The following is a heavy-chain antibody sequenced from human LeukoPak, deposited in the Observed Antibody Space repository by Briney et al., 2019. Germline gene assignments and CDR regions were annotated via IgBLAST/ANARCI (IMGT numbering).Heavy chain of an antibody. CDR3: SRERGPSCPFGY. CDR1: GGSISGTNW. Sequence: PSETLSLTCGVSGGSISGTNWWSWVRQPPGQGLEWIGEISLAGQTNYNPSLNGRVTMSLDKSSNQLSLHLTSVTAADTATYFCSRERGPSCPFGYWGQGALVIVSS. CDR2: ISLAGQT. V-gene: IGHV4/OR15-8*02. J-gene: IGHJ4*02.